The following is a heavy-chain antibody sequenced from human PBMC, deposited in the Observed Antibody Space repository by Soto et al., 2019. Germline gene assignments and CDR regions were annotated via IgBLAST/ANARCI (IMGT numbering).Heavy chain of an antibody. D-gene: IGHD3-3*01. Sequence: QVQLVESGGGVVQPGRSLRLSCAASGFTFSSYGMHWVRQAPGKGLEWVAVISYDGSNKYYADSVKGRFTISRDNSKNTLYLQMNSLRAEDTAVYYCPRQYYDFWSGISPVDYWGQGTLVTVSS. V-gene: IGHV3-30*03. J-gene: IGHJ4*02. CDR1: GFTFSSYG. CDR3: PRQYYDFWSGISPVDY. CDR2: ISYDGSNK.